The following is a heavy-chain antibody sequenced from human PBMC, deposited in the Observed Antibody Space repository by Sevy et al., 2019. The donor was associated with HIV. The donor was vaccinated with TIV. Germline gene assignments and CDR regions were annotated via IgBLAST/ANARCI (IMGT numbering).Heavy chain of an antibody. CDR3: ARETPLSSGWYGWFDP. CDR1: GFTFSSYA. CDR2: ISYDGSNK. V-gene: IGHV3-30-3*01. J-gene: IGHJ5*02. Sequence: GGSLRLSCAASGFTFSSYAMHWVRQAPGKGLEWVAVISYDGSNKYYADSVKGRFTISRDNSKNTLYLQMNSLRAEDTAVYYCARETPLSSGWYGWFDPWGQGTLVIVSS. D-gene: IGHD6-19*01.